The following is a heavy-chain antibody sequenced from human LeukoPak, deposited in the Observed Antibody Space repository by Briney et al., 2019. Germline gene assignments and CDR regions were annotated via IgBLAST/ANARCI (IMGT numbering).Heavy chain of an antibody. CDR2: ISGSGGST. J-gene: IGHJ4*02. Sequence: GGSLRLSCAASGFTFSSYAMSWVRQAPGKGLEWVSAISGSGGSTYYADSVKGRFTISRDNSKNTLYLRMNSLRAEDTAVYYCAKDSKQLVWGEFDYWGQGTLVTVSS. CDR3: AKDSKQLVWGEFDY. V-gene: IGHV3-23*01. D-gene: IGHD6-13*01. CDR1: GFTFSSYA.